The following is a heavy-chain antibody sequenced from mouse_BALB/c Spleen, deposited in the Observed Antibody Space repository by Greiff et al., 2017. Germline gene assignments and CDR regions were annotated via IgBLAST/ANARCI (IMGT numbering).Heavy chain of an antibody. CDR3: ARYGNYVLYAMDY. CDR1: GYTFTSYW. V-gene: IGHV1S81*02. CDR2: INPSNGRT. D-gene: IGHD2-1*01. Sequence: QVQLQQPGAELVKPGASVKLSCKASGYTFTSYWMHWVKQRPGQGLEWIGEINPSNGRTKYNEKFKSKATLTVDKSSSTAYMQLSSLTSEDSAVYDCARYGNYVLYAMDYWGQGTSVTVSS. J-gene: IGHJ4*01.